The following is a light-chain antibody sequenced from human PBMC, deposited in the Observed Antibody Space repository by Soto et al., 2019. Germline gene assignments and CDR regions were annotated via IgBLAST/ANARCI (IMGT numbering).Light chain of an antibody. CDR3: QQYGSSPLS. V-gene: IGKV3-20*01. Sequence: EIVLTQSPATLAFSQGERATLSCRATESVSSNCLAWYQQKPGQAPKVPVYRASIRATGIPDRVTGSGSGTDFTRTINRLELQDFAVYYCQQYGSSPLSFGGGTQVDI. CDR2: RAS. CDR1: ESVSSNC. J-gene: IGKJ4*01.